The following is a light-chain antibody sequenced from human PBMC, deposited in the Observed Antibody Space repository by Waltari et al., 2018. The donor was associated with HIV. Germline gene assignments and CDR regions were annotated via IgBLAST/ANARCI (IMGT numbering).Light chain of an antibody. Sequence: AIQLTPSPSSLSASVGDPVIITCRTSQGISAGLAWYLQKPGKTPELLIYDVSTLQSGVPSKFSGSGSGTDFTLTINSLQPEDSATYYCQQFNSYPLTFGQGTRLEIK. CDR2: DVS. J-gene: IGKJ5*01. CDR3: QQFNSYPLT. CDR1: QGISAG. V-gene: IGKV1-13*02.